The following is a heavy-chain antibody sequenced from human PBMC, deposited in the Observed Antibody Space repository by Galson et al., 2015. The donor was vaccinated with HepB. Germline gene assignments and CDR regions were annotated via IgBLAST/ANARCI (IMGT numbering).Heavy chain of an antibody. J-gene: IGHJ6*03. V-gene: IGHV4-61*02. CDR3: AREGYSSGWYARNYYYMDV. CDR2: IYTSGST. Sequence: LTCTVSGGSISSGSYYWSWIRQPAGKGLEWIGRIYTSGSTNYNPSLKSRVTMSVDTSKNQFSLKLSSVTAADTAVYYCAREGYSSGWYARNYYYMDVWGKGTTVTVSS. D-gene: IGHD6-19*01. CDR1: GGSISSGSYY.